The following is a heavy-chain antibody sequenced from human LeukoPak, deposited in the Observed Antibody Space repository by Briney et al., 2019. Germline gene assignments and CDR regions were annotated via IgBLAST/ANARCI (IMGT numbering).Heavy chain of an antibody. CDR3: ARGEYRYGHDY. J-gene: IGHJ4*02. CDR2: INPNTGGT. CDR1: GYTFTAYY. V-gene: IGHV1-2*02. Sequence: ASVKVSCKAAGYTFTAYYMHWVRQAPGQGLEWMGWINPNTGGTNYAQKFQGRATMTSDTSISTHYMELSRLRSDDTAFYYCARGEYRYGHDYWGQGSLVTVSS. D-gene: IGHD5-18*01.